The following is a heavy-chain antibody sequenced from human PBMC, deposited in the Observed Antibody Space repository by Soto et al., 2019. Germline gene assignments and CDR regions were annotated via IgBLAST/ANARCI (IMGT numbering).Heavy chain of an antibody. J-gene: IGHJ4*02. V-gene: IGHV1-3*01. CDR1: GYTFTSYA. CDR2: MNPDNGNT. CDR3: VRVYGEIDY. D-gene: IGHD4-17*01. Sequence: ASVKVSCKASGYTFTSYAMHWVRQAPGQRLEWMGWMNPDNGNTKYSQKFQGRVTMTRSTSVTTAYMELSSLRSEDTAVYYCVRVYGEIDYWGQGTLVTVSS.